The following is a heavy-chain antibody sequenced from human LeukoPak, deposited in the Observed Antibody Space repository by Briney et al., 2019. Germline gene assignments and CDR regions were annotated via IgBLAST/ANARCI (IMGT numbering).Heavy chain of an antibody. Sequence: GGSLRLSCAASGFTFNKFAMSWVRQTPEKGLEWVSAISGSDGRTFYADSVKGRFTISRDNSKNTPSLQMNSLRADDTAMYYCAKESPYSSNRLYYFDYWGQGTLVTVSS. D-gene: IGHD2-21*01. CDR3: AKESPYSSNRLYYFDY. J-gene: IGHJ4*02. CDR2: ISGSDGRT. CDR1: GFTFNKFA. V-gene: IGHV3-23*01.